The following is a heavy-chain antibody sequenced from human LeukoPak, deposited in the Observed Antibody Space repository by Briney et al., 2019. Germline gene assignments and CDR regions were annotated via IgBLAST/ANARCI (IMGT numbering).Heavy chain of an antibody. Sequence: SETLSLTCAVSGGSISSGGYSWRWIRQPPGTGLEWIGYIYHSGSTYYNPSLKSRVTISVDRSKNQFSLKLSSVTAADTAVYYCARSSAAARVFDYWGQGTLVTVSS. V-gene: IGHV4-30-2*01. CDR1: GGSISSGGYS. CDR2: IYHSGST. CDR3: ARSSAAARVFDY. D-gene: IGHD2-15*01. J-gene: IGHJ4*02.